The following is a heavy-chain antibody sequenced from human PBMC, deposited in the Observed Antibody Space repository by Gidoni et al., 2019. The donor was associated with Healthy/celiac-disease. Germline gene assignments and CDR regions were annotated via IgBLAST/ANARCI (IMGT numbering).Heavy chain of an antibody. CDR2: INPNSGST. J-gene: IGHJ6*02. CDR1: GYTFTGYD. CDR3: ARGPRDPLGYYYYGMDV. Sequence: QVPLVPSGAEVKKPVASVKVSCKASGYTFTGYDMPWVRQAPGQGLGWMGWINPNSGSTNYAQKFQGWVTLTRDTSISTAYMELSRLRSDDTAVYYCARGPRDPLGYYYYGMDVWGQGTTVTVSS. V-gene: IGHV1-2*04.